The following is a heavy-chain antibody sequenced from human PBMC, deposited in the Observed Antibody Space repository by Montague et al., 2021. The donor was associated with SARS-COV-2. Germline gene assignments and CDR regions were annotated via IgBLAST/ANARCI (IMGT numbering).Heavy chain of an antibody. D-gene: IGHD4-17*01. Sequence: CAISGDSVWSNTAAWNWIRQSPSGGLGWLGRTNYRSKWTSDYATSVEGRISIDPDTSKNQFFLHLGSVTPEDTGVYYCVRDTGSAQAGFDAWGQGTLVTVSS. CDR3: VRDTGSAQAGFDA. CDR1: GDSVWSNTAA. J-gene: IGHJ4*02. CDR2: TNYRSKWTS. V-gene: IGHV6-1*01.